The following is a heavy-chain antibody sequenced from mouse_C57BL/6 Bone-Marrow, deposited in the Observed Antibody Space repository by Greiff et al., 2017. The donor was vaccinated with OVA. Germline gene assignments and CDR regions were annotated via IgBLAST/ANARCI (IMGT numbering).Heavy chain of an antibody. Sequence: EVKLMESGPGLAKPSQTLSLTCSVTGYSITSDYWNWIRKFPGNKLEYMGYISYSGSTYYNPSLKSRISITRDTSKNQYYLQLNSVTTEDTATYYCARGFLFYYGPYYFDYWGQGTTLTVSS. CDR1: GYSITSDY. J-gene: IGHJ2*01. CDR3: ARGFLFYYGPYYFDY. D-gene: IGHD1-1*01. CDR2: ISYSGST. V-gene: IGHV3-8*01.